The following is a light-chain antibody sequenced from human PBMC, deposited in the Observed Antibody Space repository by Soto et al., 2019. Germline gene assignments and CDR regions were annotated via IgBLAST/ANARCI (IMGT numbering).Light chain of an antibody. CDR2: EVS. CDR1: SSVVGSDNL. CDR3: CSYAGSITYV. V-gene: IGLV2-23*02. J-gene: IGLJ1*01. Sequence: QSVLTQPASVSGSPGQSITISCTGTSSVVGSDNLVSWYQQHPGKAPKFIIYEVSQRPAGVSNRFSGSKSGNTAYLTISGLQAEDEADYYCCSYAGSITYVFGTGTKVTVL.